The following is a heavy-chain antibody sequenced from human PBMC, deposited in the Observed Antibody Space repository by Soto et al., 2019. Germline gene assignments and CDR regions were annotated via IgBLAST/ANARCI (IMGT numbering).Heavy chain of an antibody. CDR1: GFTFSSYV. Sequence: EVQLLESGGGLVQPGGSLRLSCAASGFTFSSYVMSWVRQAPGKGLEWVSAISGSGGSTYYADSVKGRFTISRDNSKNTLYLQMNSLRADDTAVYYWAKDVCSRVVVAATRCALELWGQGTMVTVSS. D-gene: IGHD2-15*01. CDR3: AKDVCSRVVVAATRCALEL. V-gene: IGHV3-23*01. J-gene: IGHJ3*01. CDR2: ISGSGGST.